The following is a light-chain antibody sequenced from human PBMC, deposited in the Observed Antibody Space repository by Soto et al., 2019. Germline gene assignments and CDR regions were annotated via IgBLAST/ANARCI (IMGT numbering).Light chain of an antibody. V-gene: IGKV1-39*01. CDR2: GAT. CDR3: QQSSTTPWT. CDR1: QSISTY. J-gene: IGKJ1*01. Sequence: DIRMTQSPSSLSASVGDRVTITCRASQSISTYLSWYQQKPGKAPKLLIYGATRLQSGAPSRFTGSGSGTEFTLTISSLQPEDFATYSCQQSSTTPWTFGQGTKVDIK.